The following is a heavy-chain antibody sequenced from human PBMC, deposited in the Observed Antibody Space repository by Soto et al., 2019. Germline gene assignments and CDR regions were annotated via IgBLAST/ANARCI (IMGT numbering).Heavy chain of an antibody. Sequence: LRLSCAASGFTFSSYAMHWVRQAPGKGLEWVAVISYDGSNKYYADSVKGRFTISRDNSKNTLYLQMNSLRAEDTAVYYCARAFAIFGSYYYYYGMDVWGQGTTVTVSS. CDR2: ISYDGSNK. CDR1: GFTFSSYA. J-gene: IGHJ6*02. CDR3: ARAFAIFGSYYYYYGMDV. D-gene: IGHD3-3*01. V-gene: IGHV3-30-3*01.